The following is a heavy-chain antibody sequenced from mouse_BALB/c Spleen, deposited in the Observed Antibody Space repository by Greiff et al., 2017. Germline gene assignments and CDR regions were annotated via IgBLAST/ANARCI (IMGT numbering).Heavy chain of an antibody. CDR3: VRGNGNYALAMDY. CDR2: IYPGSGST. CDR1: GYTFTSYW. J-gene: IGHJ4*01. Sequence: LQQPGSELVRPGASVKLSCKASGYTFTSYWMHWVKQRHGQGLEWIGNIYPGSGSTNYDEKFKSKGTLTVDTSSSTAYMQLSSPTSEDSAVYYCVRGNGNYALAMDYWGQGTSVTVSS. D-gene: IGHD2-1*01. V-gene: IGHV1S22*01.